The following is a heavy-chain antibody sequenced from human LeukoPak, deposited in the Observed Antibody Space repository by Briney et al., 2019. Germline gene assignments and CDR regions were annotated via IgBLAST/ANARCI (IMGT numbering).Heavy chain of an antibody. CDR1: GFTVSGNY. J-gene: IGHJ4*02. D-gene: IGHD2-15*01. Sequence: GGSLRLSCAVSGFTVSGNYMSWVRQAPGKGLEWVSLIYSGGTTYYADSVKGRFTISRDNSKNTLYLQMNSLRAEDTAVYYCASRYCSGGSCYRGNSLWTNWGQGTLVTVSS. V-gene: IGHV3-53*01. CDR2: IYSGGTT. CDR3: ASRYCSGGSCYRGNSLWTN.